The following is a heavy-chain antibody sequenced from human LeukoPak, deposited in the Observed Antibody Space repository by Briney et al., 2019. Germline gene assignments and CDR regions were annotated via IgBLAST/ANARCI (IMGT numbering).Heavy chain of an antibody. D-gene: IGHD2-2*01. J-gene: IGHJ5*02. Sequence: GGSLRLSCAASGFTFSDYYMSWVRQAPGKGLEWVSAISGSGGSTYYADSVKGRFTISRDNSKNTLYLQMNSLRAEDTAVYYCAKDLRGYQPNWFDPWGQGALVTVSS. CDR3: AKDLRGYQPNWFDP. V-gene: IGHV3-23*01. CDR1: GFTFSDYY. CDR2: ISGSGGST.